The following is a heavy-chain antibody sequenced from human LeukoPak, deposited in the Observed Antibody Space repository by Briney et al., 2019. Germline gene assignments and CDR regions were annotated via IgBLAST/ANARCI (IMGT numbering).Heavy chain of an antibody. Sequence: PSETLSLTCAVYGGSFSGYYWSWIRQPPGKGLEWIGEINHSGSTNYNPSLKSRVTISVDTSKNQFSLKLSSVTAADTAVYYCARGYGGIYYYYMDVWGKGTTVTVPS. J-gene: IGHJ6*03. V-gene: IGHV4-34*01. CDR3: ARGYGGIYYYYMDV. CDR2: INHSGST. D-gene: IGHD3-16*01. CDR1: GGSFSGYY.